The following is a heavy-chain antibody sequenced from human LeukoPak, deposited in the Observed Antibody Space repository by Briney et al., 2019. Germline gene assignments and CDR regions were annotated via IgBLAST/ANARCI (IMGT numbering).Heavy chain of an antibody. J-gene: IGHJ2*01. CDR1: GFTFSSYG. D-gene: IGHD3-10*01. Sequence: GGSLRLSCAASGFTFSSYGMHWVRQAPGKGLEWVAVIWYDGGNKYYADSVKGQFTISRDNSKNTLYLQMNSLRAEDTAVYYCARDRRSRGLWYFDLWGRGTLVTVSS. V-gene: IGHV3-33*01. CDR2: IWYDGGNK. CDR3: ARDRRSRGLWYFDL.